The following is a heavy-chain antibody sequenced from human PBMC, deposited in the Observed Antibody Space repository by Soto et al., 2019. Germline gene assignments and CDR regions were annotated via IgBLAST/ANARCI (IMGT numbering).Heavy chain of an antibody. CDR3: ARDTGPSARRGGWFDP. V-gene: IGHV6-1*01. D-gene: IGHD6-6*01. J-gene: IGHJ5*02. CDR2: TYYRSKGYN. CDR1: GDSVSSNGAA. Sequence: SQTLSLTCAISGDSVSSNGAAWNWIRKSPSRGLEWLGRTYYRSKGYNDYAVSVKSRITINPDTSKNQFSLQLNSVTPEDTAVYYCARDTGPSARRGGWFDPWGQGTLVTVSS.